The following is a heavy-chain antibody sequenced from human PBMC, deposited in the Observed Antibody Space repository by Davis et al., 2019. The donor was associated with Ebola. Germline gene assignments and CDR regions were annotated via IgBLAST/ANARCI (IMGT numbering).Heavy chain of an antibody. J-gene: IGHJ4*02. CDR3: ARDWVVGAHLDY. CDR2: INWNGGST. D-gene: IGHD1-26*01. Sequence: GGSLRLSCAASGFTFSSYAMSWVRHAPGKGLEWVSGINWNGGSTGYADSVKGRFTISRDNAKNSLYLQMNSLRAEDTALYYCARDWVVGAHLDYWDQGTLVTVSS. CDR1: GFTFSSYA. V-gene: IGHV3-20*04.